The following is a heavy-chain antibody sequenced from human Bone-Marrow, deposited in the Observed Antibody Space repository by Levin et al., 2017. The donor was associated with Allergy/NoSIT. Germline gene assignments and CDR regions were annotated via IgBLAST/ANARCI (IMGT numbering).Heavy chain of an antibody. J-gene: IGHJ4*02. CDR3: ARGGTPIAYCSGGSCYNLDY. CDR2: TNPNTGGT. CDR1: GYTFTSHY. Sequence: PTASVKVSCKTSGYTFTSHYMQWVRQAPAQGLEWVGITNPNTGGTTYAQKFQGRVTITRDTSTSTVYMELSSLRSEDTAVYYCARGGTPIAYCSGGSCYNLDYWGQGTLVTVSA. D-gene: IGHD2-15*01. V-gene: IGHV1-46*01.